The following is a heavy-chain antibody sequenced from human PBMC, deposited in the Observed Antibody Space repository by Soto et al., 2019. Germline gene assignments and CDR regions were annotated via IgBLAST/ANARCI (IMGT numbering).Heavy chain of an antibody. J-gene: IGHJ4*02. CDR3: ATDKVQYYDSSGTMAY. V-gene: IGHV1-24*01. CDR2: FDPEDGEA. D-gene: IGHD3-22*01. CDR1: GYTLTELS. Sequence: ASVKVSCKVSGYTLTELSMHWVRQAPGKGLEWMGGFDPEDGEAIYAQKFQGRVTMTEDTSTDTAYMELSSLRSEDTAVYYCATDKVQYYDSSGTMAYWGQGTLVTVSS.